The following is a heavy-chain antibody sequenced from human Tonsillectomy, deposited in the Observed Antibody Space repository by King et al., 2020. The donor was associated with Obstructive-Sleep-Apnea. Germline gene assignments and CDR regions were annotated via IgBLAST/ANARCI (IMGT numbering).Heavy chain of an antibody. Sequence: QLVQSGAEVKKPGASVKVSCKASGFTFTTYAMHWVRQAPGQRLEWMGWINSGKGNTKYSQKFQGRVTITRDTSASTSYMELSSLKSEDTAVYYCARGSSLNLPFDYWGQGTLVTVSS. CDR2: INSGKGNT. V-gene: IGHV1-3*01. CDR1: GFTFTTYA. J-gene: IGHJ4*02. CDR3: ARGSSLNLPFDY. D-gene: IGHD1-20*01.